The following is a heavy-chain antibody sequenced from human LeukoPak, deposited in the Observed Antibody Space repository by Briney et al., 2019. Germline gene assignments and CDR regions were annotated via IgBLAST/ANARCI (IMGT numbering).Heavy chain of an antibody. J-gene: IGHJ4*02. V-gene: IGHV1-18*01. CDR3: ATLQPAAAHFEH. D-gene: IGHD5-18*01. CDR2: VSALNGNT. Sequence: GASVKVSCTASGDTFSNDGVSWVRQAPGQGLEWMGWVSALNGNTNVAQKVQGRVTLTRDTSMGTAHMELRSLSSDDTAVYYCATLQPAAAHFEHWGQGTLLTVST. CDR1: GDTFSNDG.